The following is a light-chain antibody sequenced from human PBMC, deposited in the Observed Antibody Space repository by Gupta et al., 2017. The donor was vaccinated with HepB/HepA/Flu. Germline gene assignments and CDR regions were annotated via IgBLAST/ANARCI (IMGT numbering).Light chain of an antibody. J-gene: IGLJ1*01. CDR1: SSDVGRYNY. CDR2: DVT. V-gene: IGLV2-11*01. CDR3: CSYAGNYLYV. Sequence: QSALTQPRSVSGSPGQPVTISCTGTSSDVGRYNYVSWYQQHPGKAPKFMIYDVTKRPSGVPDRFSGSKSGNTASLTISGLQAEDEADYYCCSYAGNYLYVFGTGTKVTVL.